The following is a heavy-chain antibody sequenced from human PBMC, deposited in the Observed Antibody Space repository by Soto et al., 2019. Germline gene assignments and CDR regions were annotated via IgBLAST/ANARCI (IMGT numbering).Heavy chain of an antibody. D-gene: IGHD3-22*01. CDR3: AREERMIVGHTAYYGMDV. CDR1: GGSISRSNW. Sequence: PSETLSPTCAVSGGSISRSNWWSWVRQPPGKGLEWIGEIYHSGSTNYNPSLKSRVTISVDKSKNQFSLKLSSVTAADTAVYYYAREERMIVGHTAYYGMDVWGQGTTVTISS. V-gene: IGHV4-4*02. J-gene: IGHJ6*02. CDR2: IYHSGST.